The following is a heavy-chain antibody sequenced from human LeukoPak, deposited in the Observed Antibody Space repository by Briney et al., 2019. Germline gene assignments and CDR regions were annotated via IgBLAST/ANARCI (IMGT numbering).Heavy chain of an antibody. V-gene: IGHV4-30-2*01. J-gene: IGHJ5*02. Sequence: SETLSLTCAVSGGSISSGGYSWSWIRQPPGKGLEWIGYIYHSGSTYYNPSLKSRVTISVDRSKNQFSLKLSSVTAADTAVYYCASLPLGPAVAFDPWGQGTLVTVSS. CDR3: ASLPLGPAVAFDP. CDR1: GGSISSGGYS. CDR2: IYHSGST. D-gene: IGHD2-2*01.